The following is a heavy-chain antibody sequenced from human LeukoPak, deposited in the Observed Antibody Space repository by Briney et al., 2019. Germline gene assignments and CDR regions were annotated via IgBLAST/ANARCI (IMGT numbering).Heavy chain of an antibody. D-gene: IGHD5-24*01. Sequence: SETLSLTCTVSVGTLSNYYWTWIRQPPAKGLEWVGYIHSGGSNNYKLPLISRVPISKHLSKNQVSLKLSSVTVADTGVYYCARDDGSSMTNNIKWYVHWGEGTLVTVS. J-gene: IGHJ4*02. CDR2: IHSGGSN. CDR3: ARDDGSSMTNNIKWYVH. V-gene: IGHV4-59*01. CDR1: VGTLSNYY.